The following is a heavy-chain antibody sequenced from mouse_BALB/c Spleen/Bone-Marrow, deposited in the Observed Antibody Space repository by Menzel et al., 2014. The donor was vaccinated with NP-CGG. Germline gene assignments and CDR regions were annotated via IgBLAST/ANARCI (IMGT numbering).Heavy chain of an antibody. J-gene: IGHJ3*01. CDR2: IDPANGNT. CDR1: GFNIKDTY. D-gene: IGHD1-1*02. CDR3: ASYYYGGGLFAY. V-gene: IGHV14-3*02. Sequence: VQLQQSGAELVKPGASVKLSCTASGFNIKDTYMHWVKQRPEQGLEWIGRIDPANGNTKYDPKFQGKATITADTSSNTPYLRLSSLTSEDTAVYCCASYYYGGGLFAYWGQGTLVTVSA.